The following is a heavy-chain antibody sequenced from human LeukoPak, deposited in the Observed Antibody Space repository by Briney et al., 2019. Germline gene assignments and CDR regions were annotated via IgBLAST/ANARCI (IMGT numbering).Heavy chain of an antibody. V-gene: IGHV3-30*04. CDR2: ISYDGSNK. J-gene: IGHJ4*02. Sequence: GGSLRLSCAATGFSNYTMHWVRQAPGKGLEWVAVISYDGSNKYYADSVKGRFTISRDSAKNSLYLQMNSLRAEDTAVYYCARERGNIDYWGQGTLVTVSS. CDR3: ARERGNIDY. D-gene: IGHD3-10*01. CDR1: GFSNYT.